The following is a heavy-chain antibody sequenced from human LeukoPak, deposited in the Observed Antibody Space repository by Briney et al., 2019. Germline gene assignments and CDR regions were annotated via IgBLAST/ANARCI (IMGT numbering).Heavy chain of an antibody. Sequence: ASVKVSCKASGYTFTSYYMHWVRQAPGQGLEWMGWINPNSGGTNYAQKFQGRVTMTRDTSISTAYMELSRLRSDDTAVYYCARDRRITMVRGVMYYWGQGTLVTVSS. J-gene: IGHJ4*02. CDR1: GYTFTSYY. CDR2: INPNSGGT. CDR3: ARDRRITMVRGVMYY. V-gene: IGHV1-2*02. D-gene: IGHD3-10*01.